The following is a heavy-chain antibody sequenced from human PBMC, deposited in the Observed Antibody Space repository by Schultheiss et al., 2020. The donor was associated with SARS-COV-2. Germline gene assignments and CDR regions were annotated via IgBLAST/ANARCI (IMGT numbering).Heavy chain of an antibody. CDR2: ISYDGSNK. CDR3: ARGRGTTVANWFDP. D-gene: IGHD4-11*01. V-gene: IGHV3-30*01. J-gene: IGHJ5*02. Sequence: GGSLRLSCAASGFTFSSYAMSWVRQAPGKGLEWVAVISYDGSNKYYADSVKGRFTISRDNSKNTLYLQMNSLRAEDTAVYYCARGRGTTVANWFDPWGQGTLVTVSS. CDR1: GFTFSSYA.